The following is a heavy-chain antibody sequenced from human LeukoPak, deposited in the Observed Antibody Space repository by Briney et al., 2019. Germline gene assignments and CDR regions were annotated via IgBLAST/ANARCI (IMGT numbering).Heavy chain of an antibody. CDR2: ISAYNGNT. D-gene: IGHD3-9*01. CDR3: ATDPNYDILTGYSIYGMDV. J-gene: IGHJ6*02. Sequence: ASVKVSCKASGYTFTSYGISWVRQAPGQGLGWMGWISAYNGNTNYAQKLQGRVTMTTDTSTSTAYMELSSLRSEDTAVYYRATDPNYDILTGYSIYGMDVWGQGTTVTVSS. CDR1: GYTFTSYG. V-gene: IGHV1-18*01.